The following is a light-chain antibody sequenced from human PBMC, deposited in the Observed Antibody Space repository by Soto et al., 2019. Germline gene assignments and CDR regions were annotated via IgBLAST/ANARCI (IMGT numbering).Light chain of an antibody. Sequence: ATQMTQSPSSLSASVLDIVTITFLASQDIGNDLGWYQQKPGKDPNLLIYAASSLQSGVPSRFSGSGSGTDFTLTISSPQPQDCATYYCLQDYNYPPTFGPGTKVDIK. J-gene: IGKJ1*01. CDR2: AAS. CDR3: LQDYNYPPT. V-gene: IGKV1-6*01. CDR1: QDIGND.